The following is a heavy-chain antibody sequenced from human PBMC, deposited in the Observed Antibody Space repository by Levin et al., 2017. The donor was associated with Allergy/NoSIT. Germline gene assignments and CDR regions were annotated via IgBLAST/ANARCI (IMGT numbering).Heavy chain of an antibody. D-gene: IGHD2-21*02. V-gene: IGHV3-74*01. CDR3: VRQARGDSSEFDY. Sequence: GASVKVSCVASGFTFNKMHWVRQAPGKGLVWVSRIDGDGTTTGYADSVRGRFTISRDNAKNTVYLQMNSLRVEEKAVYYCVRQARGDSSEFDYWGQGTLVTVSS. CDR2: IDGDGTTT. J-gene: IGHJ4*02. CDR1: GFTFNK.